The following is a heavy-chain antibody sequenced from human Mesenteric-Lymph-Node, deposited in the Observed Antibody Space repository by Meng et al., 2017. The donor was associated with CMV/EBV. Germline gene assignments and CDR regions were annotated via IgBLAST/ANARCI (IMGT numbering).Heavy chain of an antibody. V-gene: IGHV1-8*01. CDR3: ARQFDSGTYPFDY. CDR1: GYTFTSYD. Sequence: KASGYTFTSYDINWVRQATGQGLEWMGWMNPNSDNTGYAQKFQGRVTMTRNTSITTAYMELSSLRSEDTAVYYCARQFDSGTYPFDYWGRGTLVTVSS. J-gene: IGHJ4*02. CDR2: MNPNSDNT. D-gene: IGHD3-10*01.